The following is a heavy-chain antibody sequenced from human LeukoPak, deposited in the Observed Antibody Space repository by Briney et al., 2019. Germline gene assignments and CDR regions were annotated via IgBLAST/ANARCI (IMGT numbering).Heavy chain of an antibody. D-gene: IGHD1-26*01. CDR1: GGTFSSYA. Sequence: SVKVSCKASGGTFSSYAISWVRQTPGQGLEWMGRIIPILGIANYAQKFQGRVTITADKSTSTAYMELSSLRSEDTAVYYCARDSGAGFPMDVWGQGTTVTVSS. CDR2: IIPILGIA. J-gene: IGHJ6*02. CDR3: ARDSGAGFPMDV. V-gene: IGHV1-69*04.